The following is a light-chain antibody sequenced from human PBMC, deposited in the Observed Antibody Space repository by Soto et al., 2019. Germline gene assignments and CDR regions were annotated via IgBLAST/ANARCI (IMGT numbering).Light chain of an antibody. J-gene: IGKJ5*01. CDR3: QQRFT. Sequence: DIMLTQSPATLSLSLGGRATLSCRASQSVSSYLAWYQQKPGQAPRLLIYDVSNRATGIPARFSGSGSGTDFTLTISSLEPEDFAVYYCQQRFTFGQGTRLEIK. V-gene: IGKV3-11*01. CDR2: DVS. CDR1: QSVSSY.